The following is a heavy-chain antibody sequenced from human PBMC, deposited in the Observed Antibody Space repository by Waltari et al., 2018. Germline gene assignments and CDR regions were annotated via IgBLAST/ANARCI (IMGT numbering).Heavy chain of an antibody. CDR2: FYRGGNT. Sequence: EVQLVESGGNLIQPGGSLRLSCAASGFTVRTNFISWVRQAPGKGGGGVSIFYRGGNTYYAGSVKGRFTISRDNDKNMVYLEMNGLRAEDTAVYYCAKQSPSYTRGWYPLESWGPGTLVTVSP. D-gene: IGHD6-19*01. CDR3: AKQSPSYTRGWYPLES. V-gene: IGHV3-53*01. J-gene: IGHJ4*02. CDR1: GFTVRTNF.